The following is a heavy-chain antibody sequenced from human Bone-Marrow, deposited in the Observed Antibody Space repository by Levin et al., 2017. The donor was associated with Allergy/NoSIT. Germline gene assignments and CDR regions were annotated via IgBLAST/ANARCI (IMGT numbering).Heavy chain of an antibody. J-gene: IGHJ4*02. CDR3: ARDPGRGYSSSWYYFDY. CDR1: GYTFTSYA. D-gene: IGHD6-13*01. CDR2: INAGNGNT. V-gene: IGHV1-3*01. Sequence: GASVKVSCKASGYTFTSYAMHWVRQAPGQRLEWMGWINAGNGNTKYSQKFQGRVTITRDTSASTAYMELSSLRSEDTAVYYCARDPGRGYSSSWYYFDYWGQGTLVTVSS.